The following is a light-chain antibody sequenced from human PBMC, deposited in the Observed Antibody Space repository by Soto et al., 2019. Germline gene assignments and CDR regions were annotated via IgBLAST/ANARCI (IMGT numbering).Light chain of an antibody. J-gene: IGKJ1*01. V-gene: IGKV3-20*01. Sequence: EIVLTQSPATLSLSPGERATLSCRASQSVSSAYFAWYQHKPGQPPTLLIYAASSRVTGIPDRFSGSGSGTDFTLTISRLEPEDFAVYYCQQYGSSSTWTFGQGTKVEIK. CDR1: QSVSSAY. CDR3: QQYGSSSTWT. CDR2: AAS.